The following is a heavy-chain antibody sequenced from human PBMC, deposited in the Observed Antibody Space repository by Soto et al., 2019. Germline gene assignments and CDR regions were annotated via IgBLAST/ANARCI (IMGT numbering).Heavy chain of an antibody. J-gene: IGHJ4*02. V-gene: IGHV4-34*01. CDR3: ARVLTRRKDKNPLQPSQRKFDY. D-gene: IGHD2-15*01. CDR2: INHSGST. Sequence: QVQLQQWGAGLLKPSETLSLTCAVYGGSFSGYYWSWIRQPPGKGLEWIGEINHSGSTNYNPYLKSRVTKSVDTPKNEFSRKLSSVSAADTAVYYCARVLTRRKDKNPLQPSQRKFDYWGQGTLVTVSS. CDR1: GGSFSGYY.